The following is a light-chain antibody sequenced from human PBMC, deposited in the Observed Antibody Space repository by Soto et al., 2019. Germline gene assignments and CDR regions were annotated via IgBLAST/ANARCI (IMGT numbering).Light chain of an antibody. CDR2: DAS. J-gene: IGKJ5*01. CDR1: QSVVSD. CDR3: QQYTSWPPIT. V-gene: IGKV3D-15*01. Sequence: MNQSAAALSVYTGERVTLSCRASQSVVSDVAWYQYKPGQAPRLVIFDASNRANGVPARFGGSGSGTDFTLTINSLQSEDFVVYYCQQYTSWPPITFGQGTRLEIK.